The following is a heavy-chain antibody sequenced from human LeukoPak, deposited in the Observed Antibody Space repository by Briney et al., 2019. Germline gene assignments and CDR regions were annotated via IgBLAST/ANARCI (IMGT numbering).Heavy chain of an antibody. D-gene: IGHD6-19*01. CDR2: INSDGSST. J-gene: IGHJ6*03. V-gene: IGHV3-74*01. CDR1: GFTFSSYW. CDR3: AGEGSSYYYYYMDV. Sequence: GGSLRLSCAASGFTFSSYWMHWVRQAPGKGLVWVSRINSDGSSTSYADSVKGRFTISRDNAKNTLYLQMNSLRAEDTAVYYCAGEGSSYYYYYMDVWGKGTTVTVSS.